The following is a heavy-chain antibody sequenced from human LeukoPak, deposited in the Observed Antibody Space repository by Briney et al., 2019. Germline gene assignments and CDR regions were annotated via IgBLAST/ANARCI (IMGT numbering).Heavy chain of an antibody. J-gene: IGHJ5*02. Sequence: GGSLRLSCSASGFPFSDSYMTWIRQAPGKGLEGVSYISSSGSYKDYADSVKGRFDISRDNGKNSLFLQMNSLRLEDPAVYYCARYRNALVRESYGAWFDPWGQGTLVTVSS. CDR3: ARYRNALVRESYGAWFDP. D-gene: IGHD3-10*01. CDR1: GFPFSDSY. CDR2: ISSSGSYK. V-gene: IGHV3-11*03.